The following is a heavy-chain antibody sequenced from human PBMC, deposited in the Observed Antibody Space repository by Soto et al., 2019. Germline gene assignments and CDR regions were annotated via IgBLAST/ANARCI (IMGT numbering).Heavy chain of an antibody. CDR3: ARGRTVRNYADDSSDYFYFFDY. CDR2: VYYTGST. Sequence: SETLSVRSTVSGDSISTFYWGWMRQAPGKELEWIGYVYYTGSTNYNPSLKSRVTISVDRSKNQFSLKLTSANAADTAVYYCARGRTVRNYADDSSDYFYFFDYWGQGTQVTVSS. CDR1: GDSISTFY. V-gene: IGHV4-59*01. J-gene: IGHJ4*02. D-gene: IGHD3-22*01.